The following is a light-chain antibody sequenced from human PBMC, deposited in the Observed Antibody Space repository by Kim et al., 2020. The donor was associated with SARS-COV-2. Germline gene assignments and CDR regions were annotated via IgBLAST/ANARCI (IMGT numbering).Light chain of an antibody. J-gene: IGLJ2*01. CDR1: SSDVGSYNR. V-gene: IGLV2-18*02. CDR3: SSYTSSNTVV. Sequence: GQSVTISCTGTSSDVGSYNRVSWYQQPPGTAPKVMFYEVSNRPSGVPDRFSGSKSGNTASLTISGLQAEDEADYYCSSYTSSNTVVFGGGTQLTVL. CDR2: EVS.